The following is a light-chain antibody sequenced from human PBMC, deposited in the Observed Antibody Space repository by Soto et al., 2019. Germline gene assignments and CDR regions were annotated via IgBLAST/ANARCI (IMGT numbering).Light chain of an antibody. V-gene: IGLV2-14*01. CDR2: EVS. Sequence: QSALTLPASVSGSPGQSITISCTGTSSDVGGYNYVSWYQLHPGKAPKLMIHEVSERPSGVSNRFSGSKSGNTASLTISGLQAEGEADYYCASYASDVTYVLGSGTKVTVL. J-gene: IGLJ1*01. CDR3: ASYASDVTYV. CDR1: SSDVGGYNY.